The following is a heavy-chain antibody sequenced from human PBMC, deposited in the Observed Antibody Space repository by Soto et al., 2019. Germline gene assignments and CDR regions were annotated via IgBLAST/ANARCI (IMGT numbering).Heavy chain of an antibody. V-gene: IGHV4-59*13. J-gene: IGHJ4*02. CDR1: GSSISDYY. CDR2: FSHTGGT. CDR3: ARGTDWDRGVFDD. D-gene: IGHD1-26*01. Sequence: XESLSVTCTVSGSSISDYYWSWIRQSPGKGLEWMGYFSHTGGTNYNPSLNSRLTLSANTSKKQLSLRLKSTTAADTAVYYCARGTDWDRGVFDDWGQGTPVTVSS.